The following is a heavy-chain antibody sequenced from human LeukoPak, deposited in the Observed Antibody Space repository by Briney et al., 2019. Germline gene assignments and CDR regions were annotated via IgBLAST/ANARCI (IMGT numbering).Heavy chain of an antibody. J-gene: IGHJ6*03. CDR3: ARAMGPNYYYYYMDV. V-gene: IGHV4-59*01. CDR2: IYYSGST. Sequence: SETLSLTCPVSGGSISRYYWSWIRQPPGKGLEWIGYIYYSGSTNYNPSLKSRVTISVDTSKNQFSLKLSSVTAADTAVYYCARAMGPNYYYYYMDVWGKGTTVTVSS. D-gene: IGHD3-10*01. CDR1: GGSISRYY.